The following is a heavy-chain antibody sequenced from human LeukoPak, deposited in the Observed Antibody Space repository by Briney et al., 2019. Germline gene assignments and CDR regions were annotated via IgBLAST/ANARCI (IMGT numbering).Heavy chain of an antibody. D-gene: IGHD2-2*01. V-gene: IGHV3-23*01. CDR2: ISGSGSAT. Sequence: GGSLRLSCAASGFTFRSYAMNWVRQAPGKGLEWVSAISGSGSATYYADSVKGRFTISRDNAKNSLYLQMNSLRAEDTAVYYCARLHCSTTNCATFDYWGQGTLVTVSS. CDR3: ARLHCSTTNCATFDY. CDR1: GFTFRSYA. J-gene: IGHJ4*02.